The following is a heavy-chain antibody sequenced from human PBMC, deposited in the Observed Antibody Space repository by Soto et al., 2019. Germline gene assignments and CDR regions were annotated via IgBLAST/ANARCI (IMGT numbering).Heavy chain of an antibody. CDR2: INHSGST. CDR3: ARAERVGGNFDP. V-gene: IGHV4-34*01. D-gene: IGHD1-1*01. J-gene: IGHJ5*02. CDR1: GGSFSGYY. Sequence: SETLSLTCAVYGGSFSGYYWSWIRQPPGKGLEWIGEINHSGSTNYNPSLKSRVTISVDTSKNQFSLKLSSVTAADTAVYYCARAERVGGNFDPWGQGTLVTVS.